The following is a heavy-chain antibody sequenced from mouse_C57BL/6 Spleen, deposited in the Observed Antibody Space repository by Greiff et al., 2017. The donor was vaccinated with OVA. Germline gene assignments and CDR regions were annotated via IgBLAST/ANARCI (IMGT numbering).Heavy chain of an antibody. J-gene: IGHJ2*01. CDR1: GYAFSSYW. CDR3: AREIGLYYFDY. Sequence: QVQLKESGAELVKPGASVKISCKASGYAFSSYWMNWVKQRPGKGLEWIGQIYPGDGDTNYNGKFKGKATLTADKSSSTAYMQLSSLTSEDAAVYFCAREIGLYYFDYWGQGTTLTVSS. CDR2: IYPGDGDT. V-gene: IGHV1-80*01.